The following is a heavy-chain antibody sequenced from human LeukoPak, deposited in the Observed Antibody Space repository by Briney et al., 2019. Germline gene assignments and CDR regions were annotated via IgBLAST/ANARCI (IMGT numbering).Heavy chain of an antibody. CDR1: GFTFSSYW. D-gene: IGHD3-10*01. J-gene: IGHJ4*02. CDR3: ARDSTNYCSGSYEDY. Sequence: GGSLRLSCAASGFTFSSYWMSWVRQAPGKGLEWVSGINWNGGSTGYADSVKGRFTISRENAKNSLYLQMNSLRAEDTALYHCARDSTNYCSGSYEDYWGQGTLVTVSS. V-gene: IGHV3-20*01. CDR2: INWNGGST.